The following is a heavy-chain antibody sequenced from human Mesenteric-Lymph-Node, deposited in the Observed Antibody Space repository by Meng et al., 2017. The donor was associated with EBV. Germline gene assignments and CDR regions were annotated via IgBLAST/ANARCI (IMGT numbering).Heavy chain of an antibody. CDR1: RYKFIYIP. CDR3: ATSDPHGGKWFDP. D-gene: IGHD3-10*01. Sequence: QVHLVQSCTEVRYPGASVKVSCKASRYKFIYIPMLWVCQAPGQRLEWMAWINAGNADTKFPRKFQDRVTITSDTSASTASLELSSLRSEDTAVYYCATSDPHGGKWFDPWGQGTLGTVAS. CDR2: INAGNADT. V-gene: IGHV1-3*01. J-gene: IGHJ5*02.